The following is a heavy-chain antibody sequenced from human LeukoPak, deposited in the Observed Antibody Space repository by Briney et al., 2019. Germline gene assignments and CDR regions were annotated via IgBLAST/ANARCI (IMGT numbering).Heavy chain of an antibody. CDR2: IYSGGNT. CDR1: GFIVSNNY. J-gene: IGHJ4*02. D-gene: IGHD3-22*01. V-gene: IGHV3-53*01. Sequence: GGSLRLSRAASGFIVSNNYMSWVRQAPGKGLEWVSLIYSGGNTYYADSVRGRFSISRDNSKNTLYLQMNSLRAEDTTIYYCAVYSSLDYWSQGTLVTVSS. CDR3: AVYSSLDY.